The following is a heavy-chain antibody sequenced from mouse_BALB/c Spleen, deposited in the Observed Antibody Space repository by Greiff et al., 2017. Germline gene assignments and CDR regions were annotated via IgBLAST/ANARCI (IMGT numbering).Heavy chain of an antibody. Sequence: QVQLKESGPGLVAPSQSLSITCTVSGFSLTSYGVHWVRQPPGKGLEWLGAIWAGGSTNYNSALMSRLSISKDNSKSQVFLKMNSLQTDDTAMYYCARDYRYDEGPFAYWGQGTLVTVSA. J-gene: IGHJ3*01. CDR2: IWAGGST. D-gene: IGHD2-14*01. CDR3: ARDYRYDEGPFAY. V-gene: IGHV2-9*02. CDR1: GFSLTSYG.